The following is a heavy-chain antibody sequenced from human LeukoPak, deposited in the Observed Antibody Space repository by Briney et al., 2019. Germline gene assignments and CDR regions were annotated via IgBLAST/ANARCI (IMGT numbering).Heavy chain of an antibody. CDR1: GGSISSYY. D-gene: IGHD3-22*01. J-gene: IGHJ5*02. CDR3: ARSGYYKNWFDP. Sequence: PSETLSLTCTVSGGSISSYYWSWIRQPPGKGLEWIGYIYYSGSTYYNPSLKSRVTISVDRSKNQFSLKLSSVTAADTAVYYCARSGYYKNWFDPWGQGTLVTVSS. CDR2: IYYSGST. V-gene: IGHV4-59*12.